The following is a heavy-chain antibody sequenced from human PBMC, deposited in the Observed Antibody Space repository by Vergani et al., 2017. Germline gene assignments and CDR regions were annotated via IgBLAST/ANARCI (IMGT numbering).Heavy chain of an antibody. CDR2: MNPNSGNT. CDR3: ARGDIVVVPAAEGWGENWFDP. J-gene: IGHJ5*02. D-gene: IGHD2-2*01. V-gene: IGHV1-8*01. CDR1: GYTFTSYD. Sequence: QVQLVQSGAEVKKPGASVKVSCKASGYTFTSYDINWVRQATGQGLEWMGWMNPNSGNTGYAQKFQGRVTMTRNTSISTAYMELSSLRSEDTAVYYCARGDIVVVPAAEGWGENWFDPWGQGTLVTVSS.